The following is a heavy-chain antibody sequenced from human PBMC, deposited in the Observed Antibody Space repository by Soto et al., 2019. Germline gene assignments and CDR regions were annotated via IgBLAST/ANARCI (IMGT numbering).Heavy chain of an antibody. CDR2: ISYDGSNK. D-gene: IGHD6-19*01. CDR1: GFTFSSYG. CDR3: AKDSDIAVYGMDV. Sequence: GGVLRLSCAASGFTFSSYGMHWVRQAPGKGLEWVAVISYDGSNKYYADSVKGRFTISRDNSKNTLYLQMNSLRAEDTAVYYCAKDSDIAVYGMDVWGQGTTVTVSS. V-gene: IGHV3-30*18. J-gene: IGHJ6*02.